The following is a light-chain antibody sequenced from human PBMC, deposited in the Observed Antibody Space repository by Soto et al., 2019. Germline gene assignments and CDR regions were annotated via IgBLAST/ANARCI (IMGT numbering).Light chain of an antibody. Sequence: IVMTQSPATLPVSPGERATLSCRASQSVSSSLAWYQQKPGQAPRLLIYDASTRATAIPARFSGSGSGTEFTLTISSLQSEDFAVYYCQQYDNWPPKFTFGQGTKLEIK. V-gene: IGKV3-15*01. J-gene: IGKJ2*01. CDR2: DAS. CDR3: QQYDNWPPKFT. CDR1: QSVSSS.